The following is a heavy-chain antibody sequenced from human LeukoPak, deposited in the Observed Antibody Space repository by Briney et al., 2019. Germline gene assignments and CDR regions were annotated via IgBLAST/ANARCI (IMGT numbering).Heavy chain of an antibody. CDR3: ARDHDYDFSRWFDP. J-gene: IGHJ5*02. V-gene: IGHV3-21*01. D-gene: IGHD3-22*01. CDR2: ISSSSSYI. Sequence: GGSLRLSCAASGFTFSSYSMNWVRQAPGKGLEWVSSISSSSSYIYYADSVKGRFTISRDNAKNSLYLQMNSLRAEDTAVYYCARDHDYDFSRWFDPWGQGTLVTVSS. CDR1: GFTFSSYS.